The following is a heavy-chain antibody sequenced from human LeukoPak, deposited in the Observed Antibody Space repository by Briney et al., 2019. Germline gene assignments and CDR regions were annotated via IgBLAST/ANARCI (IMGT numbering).Heavy chain of an antibody. Sequence: GGSLRLSCAASGFTFDDYAMHWVRQAPGKGLEWVSGISWNSGSIGYADSVKGRFTISRDNAKNSLYLQMNSLRAEDTALYYCAKGGILTGYYKGFDYWGQGTLVTVSS. CDR3: AKGGILTGYYKGFDY. V-gene: IGHV3-9*01. CDR1: GFTFDDYA. J-gene: IGHJ4*02. D-gene: IGHD3-9*01. CDR2: ISWNSGSI.